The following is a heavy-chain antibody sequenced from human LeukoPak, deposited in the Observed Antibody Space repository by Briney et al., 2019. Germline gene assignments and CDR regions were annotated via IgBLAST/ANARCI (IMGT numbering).Heavy chain of an antibody. CDR3: AGNNILTGYYLFDY. Sequence: GGSLRLSCAASGFTFSNAWMSWVRQAPGKGLEWVSYISSSSSTVYYADSVKGRFTISRDSAKNSLYLQMNSLRADDTAVYYCAGNNILTGYYLFDYWGQGTLVTVSS. CDR1: GFTFSNAW. CDR2: ISSSSSTV. J-gene: IGHJ4*02. D-gene: IGHD3-9*01. V-gene: IGHV3-48*04.